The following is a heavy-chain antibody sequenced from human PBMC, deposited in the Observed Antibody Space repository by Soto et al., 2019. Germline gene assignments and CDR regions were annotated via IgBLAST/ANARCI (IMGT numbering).Heavy chain of an antibody. J-gene: IGHJ3*02. D-gene: IGHD3-22*01. CDR1: GFTFSSYG. CDR2: ISYDGSNK. V-gene: IGHV3-30*18. CDR3: AKDYYDSSDHDAFDI. Sequence: QVQLVESGGGVVQPGRSLRLSCAASGFTFSSYGMHWVRQAPGKGLEWVAVISYDGSNKYYADSVKGRFTISRDNSKNTLYLQMNSLRAEDTAVYYCAKDYYDSSDHDAFDIWGQGTMVTVSS.